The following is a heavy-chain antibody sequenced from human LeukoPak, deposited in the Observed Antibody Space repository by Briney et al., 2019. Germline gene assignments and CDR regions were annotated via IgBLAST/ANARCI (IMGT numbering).Heavy chain of an antibody. V-gene: IGHV3-33*06. Sequence: PGGSLRLSCAASGFTFSSYGMHWVRQAPGKGLEWVAVIWYDGSNKYYADSVKGRFTISRDNSKNTLYLQMNSLRAEDTAVYYCAKDLSPLYYYYGMDVWGQGTTVTVSS. D-gene: IGHD2/OR15-2a*01. CDR2: IWYDGSNK. CDR3: AKDLSPLYYYYGMDV. CDR1: GFTFSSYG. J-gene: IGHJ6*02.